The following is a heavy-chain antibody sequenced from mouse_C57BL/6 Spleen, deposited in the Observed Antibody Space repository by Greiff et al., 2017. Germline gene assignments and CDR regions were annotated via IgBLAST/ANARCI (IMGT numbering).Heavy chain of an antibody. CDR2: ISSGSSTI. D-gene: IGHD1-1*01. CDR1: GFTFSDYG. Sequence: EVQLVESGGGLVKPGGSLKLSCAASGFTFSDYGMHWVRQAPEKGLEWVAYISSGSSTIYYADTVKGRFTIPRDNAKNTLFLQMTSLRSEDTALYYCARNIYYYGSSYWYFDVWGTGTTVTVSS. V-gene: IGHV5-17*01. CDR3: ARNIYYYGSSYWYFDV. J-gene: IGHJ1*03.